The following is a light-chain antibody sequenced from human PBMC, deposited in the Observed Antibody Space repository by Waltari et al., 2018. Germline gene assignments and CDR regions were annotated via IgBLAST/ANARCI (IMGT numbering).Light chain of an antibody. Sequence: QSVLTQPPSVSGTPGQRVSISCSGSSSNIGSKSVNWYQQVPGTAPKLLIYSNKQRPSGGPDRFSGSKSGTSASLAISGLQSEDEADYYCATWDDSLNGLFGGGTKLTVL. CDR3: ATWDDSLNGL. V-gene: IGLV1-44*01. CDR1: SSNIGSKS. CDR2: SNK. J-gene: IGLJ2*01.